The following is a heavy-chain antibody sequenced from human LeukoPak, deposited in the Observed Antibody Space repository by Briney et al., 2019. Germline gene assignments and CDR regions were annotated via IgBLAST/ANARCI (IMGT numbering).Heavy chain of an antibody. V-gene: IGHV4-39*07. Sequence: PSETLSLTCTVSGGSISTNNYYWGWIRQPPGKGLEWIGNIFYSGSTYYSPSLKSRVTISLDTSRNQFSLKLNSVTAADTAVFYCARELDYYYYYMDVWGKGTTVTVSS. CDR3: ARELDYYYYYMDV. CDR2: IFYSGST. CDR1: GGSISTNNYY. J-gene: IGHJ6*03.